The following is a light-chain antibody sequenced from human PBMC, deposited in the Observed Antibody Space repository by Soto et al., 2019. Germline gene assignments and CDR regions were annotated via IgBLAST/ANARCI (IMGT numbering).Light chain of an antibody. V-gene: IGLV2-23*02. Sequence: QSVLTQPASVSGSPGQSITISCTGTSSDVGSYNLVSWYQQHPGKAPKLMIQEVSKRPSGVSNRFSGSKSGNTASLTISGLQAEDEADYYCCSYAGSSTVFGTGTKVTVL. CDR3: CSYAGSSTV. CDR2: EVS. CDR1: SSDVGSYNL. J-gene: IGLJ1*01.